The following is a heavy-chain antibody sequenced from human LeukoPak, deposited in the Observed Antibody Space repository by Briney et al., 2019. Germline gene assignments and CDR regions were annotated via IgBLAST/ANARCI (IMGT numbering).Heavy chain of an antibody. J-gene: IGHJ4*02. CDR3: AKGALYYYGSGSYPIFQD. V-gene: IGHV3-23*01. CDR2: ICGSGGST. Sequence: GGSLSLSCAVSGFTFSSYAMSCVRQAPGEGLEWVSAICGSGGSTYYAHSVKRRFTISRDNSKNTLYLQMNSLRAEDTAVYRCAKGALYYYGSGSYPIFQDWGQGTLVTVSS. CDR1: GFTFSSYA. D-gene: IGHD3-10*01.